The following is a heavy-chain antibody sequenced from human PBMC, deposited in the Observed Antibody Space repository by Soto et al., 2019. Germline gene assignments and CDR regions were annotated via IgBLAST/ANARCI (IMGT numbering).Heavy chain of an antibody. Sequence: PWGSLRLSCAASGFTVSSNYMSWVRQAPGKGLEWVSVIYSGGSTYYADSVKGRFTISRDNSKNTLYLQMNSLRAEDTAVYYCAGFGVVVVAATWYAFDIWGQGTMVTVSS. CDR2: IYSGGST. CDR3: AGFGVVVVAATWYAFDI. CDR1: GFTVSSNY. J-gene: IGHJ3*02. V-gene: IGHV3-66*01. D-gene: IGHD2-15*01.